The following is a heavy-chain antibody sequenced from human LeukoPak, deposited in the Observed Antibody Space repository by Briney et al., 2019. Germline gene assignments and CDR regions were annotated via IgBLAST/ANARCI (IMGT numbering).Heavy chain of an antibody. Sequence: SQTLSLTCTVSGGSISSGGYYWSWIRQPPGKGLEWIGNIHYSGSTNYNPSLRSRVTILVDTSKNQFSLKLTSVTAADTAVYYCARPRDGYNFGAFDIWGQGTLVTVSS. V-gene: IGHV4-61*08. CDR3: ARPRDGYNFGAFDI. CDR1: GGSISSGGYY. J-gene: IGHJ3*02. CDR2: IHYSGST. D-gene: IGHD5-24*01.